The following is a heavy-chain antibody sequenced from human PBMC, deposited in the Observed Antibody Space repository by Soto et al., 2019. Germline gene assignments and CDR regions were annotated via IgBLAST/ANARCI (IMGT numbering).Heavy chain of an antibody. V-gene: IGHV3-23*01. CDR2: VSGTGGSA. CDR3: ARGSAYSDYDLEY. J-gene: IGHJ4*02. CDR1: GFTFSSYA. D-gene: IGHD4-17*01. Sequence: GFPRISCAASGFTFSSYAMTWVRQAPGKGLEWVSGVSGTGGSAYYADSVKGRFTISRDKSTNTLYLHMNSLRAEDTAVYYCARGSAYSDYDLEYWGQGTLVTVSS.